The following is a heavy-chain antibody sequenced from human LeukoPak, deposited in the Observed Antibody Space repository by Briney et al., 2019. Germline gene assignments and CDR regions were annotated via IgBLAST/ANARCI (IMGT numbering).Heavy chain of an antibody. J-gene: IGHJ4*02. V-gene: IGHV1-24*01. D-gene: IGHD1-26*01. CDR1: GYTLTELS. Sequence: ASVKVSCKVSGYTLTELSMHWVRQAPGKGLEWMGGFDPEDGETIYAQKFQGGVTMTEDTSTDTAYMEPSSLRSEDTAVYYCATGGRVGATRGVDYWGQGTLVTVSS. CDR2: FDPEDGET. CDR3: ATGGRVGATRGVDY.